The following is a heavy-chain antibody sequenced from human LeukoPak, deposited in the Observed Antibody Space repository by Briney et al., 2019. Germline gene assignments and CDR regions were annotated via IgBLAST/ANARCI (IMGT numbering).Heavy chain of an antibody. J-gene: IGHJ4*02. V-gene: IGHV3-7*01. D-gene: IGHD6-13*01. CDR3: GRWGVEAGIDD. CDR1: GFSVIAYW. CDR2: INEAGSEK. Sequence: GGCLRLSCAASGFSVIAYWISSGRQAPGKGLEWVANINEAGSEKTYVDSVKGRFTISRDNAKSSLYLEMNSLRAEDTAVYYCGRWGVEAGIDDWGQGTLVIVSS.